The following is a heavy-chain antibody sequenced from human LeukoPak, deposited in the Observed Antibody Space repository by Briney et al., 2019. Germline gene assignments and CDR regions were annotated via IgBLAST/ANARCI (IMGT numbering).Heavy chain of an antibody. Sequence: ASVKVSCKASGGTFSSYAISWVRQAPGQGLEWMGGIIPIFGTANYAQKFQGRVTITTDKSTSTAYMELSSLRSEDTAVYYCARAPYYDFWSGYWSGFDYWGQGTLVTVSS. V-gene: IGHV1-69*05. CDR1: GGTFSSYA. D-gene: IGHD3-3*01. CDR2: IIPIFGTA. CDR3: ARAPYYDFWSGYWSGFDY. J-gene: IGHJ4*02.